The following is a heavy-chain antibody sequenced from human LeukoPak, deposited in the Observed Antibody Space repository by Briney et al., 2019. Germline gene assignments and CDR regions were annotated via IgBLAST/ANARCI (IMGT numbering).Heavy chain of an antibody. D-gene: IGHD3-9*01. CDR1: GGSFSGYY. CDR3: AAFGYDILTGYYHLFDY. J-gene: IGHJ4*02. Sequence: SETLSLTCAVYGGSFSGYYWSWIRQPPGKGLEWIGEINHSGSTNYNPSLKSRVTISVDTSKNQFSLKLSSVTAADTAVYYCAAFGYDILTGYYHLFDYWGQGTLVTVSS. CDR2: INHSGST. V-gene: IGHV4-34*01.